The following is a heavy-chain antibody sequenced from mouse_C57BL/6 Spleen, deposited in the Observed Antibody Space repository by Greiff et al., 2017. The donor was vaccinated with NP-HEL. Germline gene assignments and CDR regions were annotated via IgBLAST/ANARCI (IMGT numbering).Heavy chain of an antibody. V-gene: IGHV5-4*01. CDR1: GFTFSSYA. Sequence: EVQRVESGGGLVKPGGSLKLSCAASGFTFSSYAMSWVRQTPEKRLEWVATISDGGSYTYYPDNVKGRFTISRDNAKNNLYLQMSHLKSEDTAMYYCARDRGGYPYYFDYWGQGTTLTVSS. J-gene: IGHJ2*01. D-gene: IGHD3-1*01. CDR3: ARDRGGYPYYFDY. CDR2: ISDGGSYT.